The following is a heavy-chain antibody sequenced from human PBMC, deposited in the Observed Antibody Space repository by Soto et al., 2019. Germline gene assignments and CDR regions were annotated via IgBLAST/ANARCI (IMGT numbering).Heavy chain of an antibody. V-gene: IGHV4-31*03. Sequence: PSETLSLTCTVSGGSISSGGYYWSWIRQHPGKGLEWIGYIYYSGSTYYNPSLKSRVTISVDTSKNQFSLKLSSVTAADTAVYYCAREPTYYDFWSGYSAIDYWGQGTLVTVSS. CDR1: GGSISSGGYY. CDR2: IYYSGST. D-gene: IGHD3-3*01. J-gene: IGHJ4*02. CDR3: AREPTYYDFWSGYSAIDY.